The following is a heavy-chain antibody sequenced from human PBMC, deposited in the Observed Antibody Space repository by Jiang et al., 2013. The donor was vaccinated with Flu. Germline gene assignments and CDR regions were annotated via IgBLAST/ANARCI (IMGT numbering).Heavy chain of an antibody. D-gene: IGHD4-17*01. CDR2: IYYSGST. J-gene: IGHJ4*02. CDR1: GGSISSYY. CDR3: ARAPSTATVTRYYFDY. Sequence: GSGLVKPSEALSLTCTVSGGSISSYYWSWIRQPPGKGLEWIGYIYYSGSTNYNPSLKSRVTISVDTSKNQFSLKLSSVTAADTAVYYCARAPSTATVTRYYFDYWGQGTL. V-gene: IGHV4-59*01.